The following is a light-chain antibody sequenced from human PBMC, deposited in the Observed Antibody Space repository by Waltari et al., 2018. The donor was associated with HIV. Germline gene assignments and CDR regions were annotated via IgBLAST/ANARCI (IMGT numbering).Light chain of an antibody. CDR1: SSDVEGYNS. J-gene: IGLJ2*01. Sequence: QSALTQPPSASGSPGQSVTISCTGTSSDVEGYNSVSWYQQLPGKAPKLMIFEVNKRPSGVPDRCAGSQSGNTASLTVSGLQPEDEADYYCSSHAGSNLFVVVGGGTKLTVL. CDR2: EVN. CDR3: SSHAGSNLFVV. V-gene: IGLV2-8*01.